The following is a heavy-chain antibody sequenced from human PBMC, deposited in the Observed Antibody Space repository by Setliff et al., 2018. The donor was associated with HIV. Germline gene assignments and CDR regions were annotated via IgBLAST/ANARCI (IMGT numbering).Heavy chain of an antibody. CDR2: INRDGSEI. Sequence: GGSLRLSCAASGFTFSSNWMNWVRQAPGKGLEWVASINRDGSEIHYVGSVQGRFTIARDNAKNSLYLQMNSLRAEDTAVYYCARDYHAFRMIVVVDNYYGMDVWGQGTTVTVSS. CDR1: GFTFSSNW. V-gene: IGHV3-7*01. D-gene: IGHD3-22*01. J-gene: IGHJ6*02. CDR3: ARDYHAFRMIVVVDNYYGMDV.